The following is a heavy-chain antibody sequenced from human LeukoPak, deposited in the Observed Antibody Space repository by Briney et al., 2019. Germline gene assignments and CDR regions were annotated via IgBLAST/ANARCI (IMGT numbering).Heavy chain of an antibody. J-gene: IGHJ4*02. D-gene: IGHD2-21*02. V-gene: IGHV3-21*01. CDR1: GFTFSSYS. CDR2: ISSSSSYI. CDR3: AKDPVSYCGGDCYSGLMDY. Sequence: GGSLRLSCAASGFTFSSYSMNWVRQAPGKGLEWVSSISSSSSYIYYADSVKGRFTISRDNSKNTLYLQMNSLRAEDTAVYYCAKDPVSYCGGDCYSGLMDYWGQGTLVTVSS.